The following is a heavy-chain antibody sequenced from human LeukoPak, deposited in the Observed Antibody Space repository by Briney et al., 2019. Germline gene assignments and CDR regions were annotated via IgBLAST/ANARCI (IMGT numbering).Heavy chain of an antibody. Sequence: GGSPRLSCAASGFTFSSYGMHWVRQAPGKGLEWVAVISYDGSNKYYADSVKGRFTISRDNSKNTLYLQMNSLRAEDTAVYYCANSLAAASFDYWGQGTLVTVSS. CDR3: ANSLAAASFDY. V-gene: IGHV3-30*18. CDR2: ISYDGSNK. J-gene: IGHJ4*02. D-gene: IGHD6-13*01. CDR1: GFTFSSYG.